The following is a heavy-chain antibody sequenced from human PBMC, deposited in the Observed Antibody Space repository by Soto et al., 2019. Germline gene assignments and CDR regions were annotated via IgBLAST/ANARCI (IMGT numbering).Heavy chain of an antibody. Sequence: GESLKISCKGSGYSFTSYWIGWVRQMPGKGLEWMGIIYPGDSDTRYSPSFQGQVTISADKSISTAYLQWSSLKASDTAMYYCARLGHETLMKMDLFGANWFDPWGQGTLVTVSS. CDR3: ARLGHETLMKMDLFGANWFDP. CDR2: IYPGDSDT. D-gene: IGHD3-3*01. V-gene: IGHV5-51*01. J-gene: IGHJ5*02. CDR1: GYSFTSYW.